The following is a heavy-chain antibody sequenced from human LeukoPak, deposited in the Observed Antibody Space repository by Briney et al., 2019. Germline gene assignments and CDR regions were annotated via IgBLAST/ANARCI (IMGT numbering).Heavy chain of an antibody. J-gene: IGHJ4*02. CDR1: GFTASGNY. V-gene: IGHV3-53*01. Sequence: GGSLRLSCAASGFTASGNYMSWVRQAPGKGLEWISFIFSGGRTYYADSVKGRFTISRDNSKNTLHLQMNSLRAEDTAVYYCARVSGWYYFDYWGQGTLVTVSS. CDR3: ARVSGWYYFDY. CDR2: IFSGGRT. D-gene: IGHD6-19*01.